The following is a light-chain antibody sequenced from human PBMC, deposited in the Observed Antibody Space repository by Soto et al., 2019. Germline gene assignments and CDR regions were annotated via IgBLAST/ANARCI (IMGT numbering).Light chain of an antibody. CDR3: QQAHSIPIT. V-gene: IGKV1-12*01. J-gene: IGKJ5*01. CDR2: SAS. Sequence: DIQMTQSPSSVSASVGDRVTITCRASQYVSSWLAWYQQKPGIAPKLLISSASTLQSGVPPRFSGSGSGTDFTLTISSLQPEDFAVYYCQQAHSIPITFGQGTRLEIK. CDR1: QYVSSW.